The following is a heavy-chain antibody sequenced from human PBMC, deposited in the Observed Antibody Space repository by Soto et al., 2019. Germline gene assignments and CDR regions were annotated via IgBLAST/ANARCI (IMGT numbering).Heavy chain of an antibody. CDR2: IYSGGST. V-gene: IGHV3-53*01. CDR3: ARGLLDYCSSTSCPTPYYYYYYGMDV. Sequence: PGGSLRLSCAASGFTVSSNYMSWVRQAPGKGLEWVSVIYSGGSTYYADSVKGRFTISRDNSKNTLYLQMNSLRAEDTAVYYCARGLLDYCSSTSCPTPYYYYYYGMDVWGQGTTVTVSS. CDR1: GFTVSSNY. D-gene: IGHD2-2*01. J-gene: IGHJ6*02.